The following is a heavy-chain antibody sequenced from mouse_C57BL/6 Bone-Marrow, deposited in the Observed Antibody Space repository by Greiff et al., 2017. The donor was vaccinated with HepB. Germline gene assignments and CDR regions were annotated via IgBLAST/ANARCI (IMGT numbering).Heavy chain of an antibody. V-gene: IGHV1-69*01. Sequence: QVQLKQPGAELVMPGASVKLSCKASGYTFPSYWMHWVKQRPGQGLEWIGEIDPSDSYTNYNQKFKGKSTLTVDKSSSTAYMQLSSLTSEDSAVYYCARDRYYYGSLDCWGQGTTLTVSS. J-gene: IGHJ2*01. D-gene: IGHD1-1*01. CDR3: ARDRYYYGSLDC. CDR2: IDPSDSYT. CDR1: GYTFPSYW.